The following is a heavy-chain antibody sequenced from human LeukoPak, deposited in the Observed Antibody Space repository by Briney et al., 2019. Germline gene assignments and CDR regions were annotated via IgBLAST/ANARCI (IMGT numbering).Heavy chain of an antibody. Sequence: SETLSLTCTVSGGSISGGSYYWGWIRQPPGKGPEWIGGIYYSGPTYYNPSLKSRVTTSVDTSKNHFSLSLSSVTAADTAVYYCARQYGSGRWAFDIWGQGTMVTVSS. CDR2: IYYSGPT. CDR1: GGSISGGSYY. V-gene: IGHV4-39*01. J-gene: IGHJ3*02. D-gene: IGHD6-19*01. CDR3: ARQYGSGRWAFDI.